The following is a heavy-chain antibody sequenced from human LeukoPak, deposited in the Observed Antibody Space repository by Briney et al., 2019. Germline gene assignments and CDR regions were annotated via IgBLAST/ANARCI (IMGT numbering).Heavy chain of an antibody. V-gene: IGHV4-39*01. D-gene: IGHD2-15*01. Sequence: SETLSLTCTVSGGSIISNNNYWGWSRQSPGKGLEWIASVNDRGSTYYNMSLKSRVTISVDTSMNQFSLKLSSVTAADTAVCYCARHGDCSSSSCYVTWFDYWGQGTLVTVSS. J-gene: IGHJ4*02. CDR2: VNDRGST. CDR3: ARHGDCSSSSCYVTWFDY. CDR1: GGSIISNNNY.